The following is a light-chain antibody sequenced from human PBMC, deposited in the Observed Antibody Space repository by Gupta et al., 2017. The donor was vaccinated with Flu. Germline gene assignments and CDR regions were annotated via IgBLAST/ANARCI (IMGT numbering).Light chain of an antibody. J-gene: IGKJ4*01. CDR1: QGISTY. V-gene: IGKV1-16*01. Sequence: DIQMTQSPSSLYASVGDRVTITFRASQGISTYLAWLQQKPVRAPKYLIYDASRLQSGVPSRFSGSGSGTDFTLTISSLQPEDFATYYCQQDNSFPLTFGGGTKVEIK. CDR3: QQDNSFPLT. CDR2: DAS.